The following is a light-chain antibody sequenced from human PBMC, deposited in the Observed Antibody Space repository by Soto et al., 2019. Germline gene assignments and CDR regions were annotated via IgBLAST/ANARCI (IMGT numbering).Light chain of an antibody. Sequence: QSVLTQPHSASGTPGQRVTISCSGSSANIGSNYVYWYQQLPGTAPKLLIYRNNQRPSGVPDRFSGSKSGTSASLAISGLRSEDEADYYCAAWDDSLSGPVVFGGGTKLTVL. CDR3: AAWDDSLSGPVV. J-gene: IGLJ2*01. CDR1: SANIGSNY. V-gene: IGLV1-47*01. CDR2: RNN.